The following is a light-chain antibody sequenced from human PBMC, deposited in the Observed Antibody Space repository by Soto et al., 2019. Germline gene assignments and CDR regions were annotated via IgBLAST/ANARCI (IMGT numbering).Light chain of an antibody. J-gene: IGLJ1*01. Sequence: QSVLTQPASVPGSPGQSITISCTGTSSDVGGYNHVSWYQIHPGKAPKLIIYEVTSRPSGVSYRFPGSKSGNSASLTISGLQAEDEADYYCSSYASSSSYVFGGGTKVTVL. CDR2: EVT. V-gene: IGLV2-14*01. CDR1: SSDVGGYNH. CDR3: SSYASSSSYV.